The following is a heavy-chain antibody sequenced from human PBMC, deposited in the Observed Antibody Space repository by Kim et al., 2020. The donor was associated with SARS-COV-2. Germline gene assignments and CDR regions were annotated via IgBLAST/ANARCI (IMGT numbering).Heavy chain of an antibody. Sequence: GGSLRLSCAASGFTFSNYAMSWVRQVPGKGLEWVSGVSASGRNTYYADSLKGRFTISRDNSKNALFLNMNSLRVEDTAVYYCAKDGETTVLVGAQLDSWG. D-gene: IGHD1-26*01. CDR1: GFTFSNYA. CDR2: VSASGRNT. V-gene: IGHV3-23*01. J-gene: IGHJ5*01. CDR3: AKDGETTVLVGAQLDS.